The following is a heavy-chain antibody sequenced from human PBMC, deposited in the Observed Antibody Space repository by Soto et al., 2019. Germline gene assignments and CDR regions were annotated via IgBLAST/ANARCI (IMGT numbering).Heavy chain of an antibody. V-gene: IGHV4-39*01. CDR2: IYYSGST. Sequence: QLQLQESGPGLVKPSETLSLTCTVSGGSISSSSYYWGWIRQPPGKGLEWIGSIYYSGSTYYNPSLKSRVTISVDTSKNQFSLKLSSVTAADTAVYYCARYGHYDILTGYQFDYWGQGTLVTVSS. D-gene: IGHD3-9*01. J-gene: IGHJ4*02. CDR1: GGSISSSSYY. CDR3: ARYGHYDILTGYQFDY.